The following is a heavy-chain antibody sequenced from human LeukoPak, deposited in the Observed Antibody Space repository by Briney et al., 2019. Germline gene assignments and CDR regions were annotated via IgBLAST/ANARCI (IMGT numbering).Heavy chain of an antibody. CDR1: GFTFSSYS. V-gene: IGHV3-21*01. J-gene: IGHJ4*02. D-gene: IGHD2-15*01. Sequence: GGSLRLSCAASGFTFSSYSMNWVRQAPGKGLEWVSSISSSSSYIYYADSVKGRFTISRDNAKNSLYLQMNSLRAEDTAVYYCAKAVVAATPFYWGQGTLVTVSS. CDR2: ISSSSSYI. CDR3: AKAVVAATPFY.